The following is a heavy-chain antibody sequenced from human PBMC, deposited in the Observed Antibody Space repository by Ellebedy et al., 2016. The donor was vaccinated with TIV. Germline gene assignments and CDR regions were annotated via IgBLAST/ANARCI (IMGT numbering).Heavy chain of an antibody. CDR3: ARDRAYMTMILVEFYYYAMDV. V-gene: IGHV3-30-3*01. D-gene: IGHD3-22*01. CDR1: GFTFSNYA. Sequence: GGSLRLSCAAAGFTFSNYAMHWVRQAPGMGMQWVAVISYDGSNKYYADSVKGRFTISRHNSKNTPYLQMNSLRADDTAVYYCARDRAYMTMILVEFYYYAMDVWGQGTTVIVSS. CDR2: ISYDGSNK. J-gene: IGHJ6*02.